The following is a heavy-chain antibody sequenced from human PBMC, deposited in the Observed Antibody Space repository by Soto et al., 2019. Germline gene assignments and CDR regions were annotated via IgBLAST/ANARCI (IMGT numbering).Heavy chain of an antibody. Sequence: PGGSLRLSCAASGFTFSSYAMYWVRQAPGKGLEWVAVISYDGSNKYYADSVKGRFTISRDNSKNTLYLQMNSLRAEDTAVYYCARDFDYDSSGYLPDYWGQGTLVTVSS. J-gene: IGHJ4*02. V-gene: IGHV3-30-3*01. CDR1: GFTFSSYA. D-gene: IGHD3-22*01. CDR3: ARDFDYDSSGYLPDY. CDR2: ISYDGSNK.